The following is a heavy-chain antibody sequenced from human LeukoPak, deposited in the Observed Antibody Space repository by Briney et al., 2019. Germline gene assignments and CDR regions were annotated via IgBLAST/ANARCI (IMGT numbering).Heavy chain of an antibody. V-gene: IGHV3-48*03. Sequence: GGSLRLSCAASGFTFSSYEMNWVRQAPGKGLEWVSYIGSSGSTIYYADSVKGRFTISRDNAKNSLYLQMNSLRAEDTAVYYCARDLFGAGDYWGQGTLVTVSS. D-gene: IGHD3-10*01. CDR2: IGSSGSTI. J-gene: IGHJ4*02. CDR1: GFTFSSYE. CDR3: ARDLFGAGDY.